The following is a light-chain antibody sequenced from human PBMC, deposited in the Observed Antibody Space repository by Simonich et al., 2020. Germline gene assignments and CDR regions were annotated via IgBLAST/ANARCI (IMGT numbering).Light chain of an antibody. J-gene: IGKJ1*01. CDR2: KAS. CDR1: QSISSW. V-gene: IGKV1-5*03. Sequence: DIQMTQSPSTLSASVGDRVTITCRAIQSISSWLAWYQQKPVKAPKLLFYKASSLESGGPSRFSGSGSGTEFTLTISSLQPDDFATYYCQQYNSYSWTFGQGTKVEIK. CDR3: QQYNSYSWT.